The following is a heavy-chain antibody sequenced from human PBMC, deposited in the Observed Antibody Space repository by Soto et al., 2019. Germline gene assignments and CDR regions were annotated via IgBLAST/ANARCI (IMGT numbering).Heavy chain of an antibody. CDR2: INAGNGNT. V-gene: IGHV1-3*01. Sequence: ASVKVSCKASGYTFTSYAMHWVRQAPGQGLEWMGWINAGNGNTKYSQKFQGRVTITRDTSASTAYMELSSLRSEDTAVYYCARDNGAMSIVVVPAAMDYWGQGTLVTVSS. CDR1: GYTFTSYA. D-gene: IGHD2-2*01. CDR3: ARDNGAMSIVVVPAAMDY. J-gene: IGHJ4*02.